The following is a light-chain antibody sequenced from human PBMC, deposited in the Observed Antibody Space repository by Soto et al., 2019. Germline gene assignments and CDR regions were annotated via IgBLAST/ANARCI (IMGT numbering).Light chain of an antibody. CDR1: QSVLYSSNNNNY. J-gene: IGKJ5*01. CDR2: WAS. CDR3: QQYYSTPSVT. V-gene: IGKV4-1*01. Sequence: DIVMTQSPDSLAVSLGERATINCKSSQSVLYSSNNNNYLAWYQQKPGQPPKLLIYWASTRESGVPDRCIGSGSWTDFTLTISSLQAEDVAVYYCQQYYSTPSVTFGQGTRLEIK.